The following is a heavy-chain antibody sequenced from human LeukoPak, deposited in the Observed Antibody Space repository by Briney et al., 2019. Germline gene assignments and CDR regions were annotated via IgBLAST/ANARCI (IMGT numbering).Heavy chain of an antibody. CDR2: ISSSGSTI. D-gene: IGHD6-13*01. J-gene: IGHJ5*02. V-gene: IGHV3-11*01. CDR3: ARVGSSAYNWFDP. CDR1: GFTFSDYY. Sequence: PGGSLRLSCAASGFTFSDYYMSWIRQAPGTGLEWVSYISSSGSTIYYADSVKGRFTISRDNAKNSLYLQMNSLRAEDTAVYYCARVGSSAYNWFDPWGQGTLVTVSS.